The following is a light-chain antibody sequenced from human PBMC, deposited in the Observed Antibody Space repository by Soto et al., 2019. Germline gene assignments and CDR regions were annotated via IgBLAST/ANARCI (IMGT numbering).Light chain of an antibody. CDR1: QSVLYIPTNKNY. CDR2: WAS. V-gene: IGKV4-1*01. Sequence: DILMTQSPDSLAVSLGERATINCKSSQSVLYIPTNKNYLAWYQQEPGQPPKLLIYWASTRELGVPDRFSGSGSGTEFTLTISSLQAEDVAIYYCQQYFTTPRLGFGGGTKVEIK. J-gene: IGKJ4*01. CDR3: QQYFTTPRLG.